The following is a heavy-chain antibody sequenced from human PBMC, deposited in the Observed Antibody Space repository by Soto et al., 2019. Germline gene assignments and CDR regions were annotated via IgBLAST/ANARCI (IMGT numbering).Heavy chain of an antibody. CDR1: GGTFSSFG. CDR3: AKDVRSRSANWFDP. CDR2: IIPLFGTT. J-gene: IGHJ5*02. V-gene: IGHV1-69*13. Sequence: SVKVSCKASGGTFSSFGISWVRQAPGPGLEWMGGIIPLFGTTDYAEKFRDRVTITADESTSTAYIEITSLTSEDTAVYLCAKDVRSRSANWFDPWGQGTLVTVSS. D-gene: IGHD6-6*01.